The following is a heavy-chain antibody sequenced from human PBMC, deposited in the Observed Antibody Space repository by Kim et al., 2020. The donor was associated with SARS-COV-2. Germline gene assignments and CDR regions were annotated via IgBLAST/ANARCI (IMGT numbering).Heavy chain of an antibody. V-gene: IGHV4-59*01. CDR2: IYYGGNT. CDR3: ARSEGRGRWCQFDY. J-gene: IGHJ4*02. D-gene: IGHD2-8*02. CDR1: GDSITYYY. Sequence: SETLSLTCTVSGDSITYYYCSWIRQLPGKGLEWLGYIYYGGNTNYNPSLKSRVTISLDTSNNQFSLELTSMTAADTAVYYCARSEGRGRWCQFDYWGQGNLVTVS.